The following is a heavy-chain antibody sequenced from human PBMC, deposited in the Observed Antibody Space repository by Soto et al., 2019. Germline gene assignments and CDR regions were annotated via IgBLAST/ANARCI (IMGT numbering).Heavy chain of an antibody. CDR1: GFTFSSYS. D-gene: IGHD1-20*01. CDR2: ISDTSSTL. J-gene: IGHJ4*02. Sequence: GGSLRLSCAASGFTFSSYSMNWVRQAPGKGLEWVSFISDTSSTLYYADSVRGRFTISRDNAKHSLFLQMNSLRDEDTAVYYCAREKFNWRYGDFDSWGQGTLVTVSS. V-gene: IGHV3-48*02. CDR3: AREKFNWRYGDFDS.